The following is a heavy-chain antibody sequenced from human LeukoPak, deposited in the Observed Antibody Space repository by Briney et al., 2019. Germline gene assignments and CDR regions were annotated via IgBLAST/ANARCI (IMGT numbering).Heavy chain of an antibody. CDR1: GYTFIDYY. Sequence: ASVKVSCKASGYTFIDYYMYWVRQAPGQGLEWMGWINPNGGATEYSQKFQGRVTMTRDTSIRTIYMELSGLTSDDTAVYYCATRGTISGWFDPWGQGTLVTVSS. V-gene: IGHV1-2*02. CDR2: INPNGGAT. D-gene: IGHD3-3*01. CDR3: ATRGTISGWFDP. J-gene: IGHJ5*02.